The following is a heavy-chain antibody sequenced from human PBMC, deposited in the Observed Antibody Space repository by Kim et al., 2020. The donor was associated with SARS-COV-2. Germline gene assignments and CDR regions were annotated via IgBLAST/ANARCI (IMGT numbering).Heavy chain of an antibody. CDR3: ARPRYSTSWYGMDV. CDR1: GFYFSNYW. J-gene: IGHJ6*02. V-gene: IGHV5-51*01. CDR2: IYAGGSQT. D-gene: IGHD6-13*01. Sequence: GESLKISCEGYGFYFSNYWIAWVRQMPGKGLEWMRMIYAGGSQTRYSPSFQGQVTISVDKSIGTAYLQWSSLQASDTAKYYCARPRYSTSWYGMDVWGQGTTVTVSS.